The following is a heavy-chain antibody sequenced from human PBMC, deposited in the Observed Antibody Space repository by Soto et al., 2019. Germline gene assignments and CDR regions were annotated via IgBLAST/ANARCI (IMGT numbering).Heavy chain of an antibody. CDR3: AKGRFDVVTISPFDH. CDR1: GFTFSSFG. D-gene: IGHD3-3*02. J-gene: IGHJ4*01. Sequence: PGGSLRLSCAASGFTFSSFGMHWVRQAPGKGLEWVAVISYDGTEEKYADSVKGRATVSRDNSKNTVYLQMNRLRGDGSAIYYCAKGRFDVVTISPFDHWGQGTLVTVSS. CDR2: ISYDGTEE. V-gene: IGHV3-30*05.